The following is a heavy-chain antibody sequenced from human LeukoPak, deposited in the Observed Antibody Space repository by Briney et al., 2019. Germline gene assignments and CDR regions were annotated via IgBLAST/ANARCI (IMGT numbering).Heavy chain of an antibody. J-gene: IGHJ4*02. D-gene: IGHD7-27*01. Sequence: GGSLRLSCAASGFTFSRDWMHWVRQGPGKGLVWVSRMNSDGSTTNYADSVKGRFTISRDNAKNTLYLQMNSLRAEDTAVYYCGLALMGTSDHWGQGSLVTVSS. CDR2: MNSDGSTT. V-gene: IGHV3-74*01. CDR1: GFTFSRDW. CDR3: GLALMGTSDH.